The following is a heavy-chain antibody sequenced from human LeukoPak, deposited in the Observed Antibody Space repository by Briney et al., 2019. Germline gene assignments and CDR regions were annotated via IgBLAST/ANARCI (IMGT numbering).Heavy chain of an antibody. D-gene: IGHD3-3*01. CDR3: AREKTYYDFWSGYYNPLDC. Sequence: SETLSLTCTVSGGSISSGSYYWSWIRQPAGKGLEWIGRVYTSGSTNNNPCLKSRVTISVDTSKNQFTLKLSSVAAADTAVYYCAREKTYYDFWSGYYNPLDCWGQGTLVTVCS. V-gene: IGHV4-61*02. J-gene: IGHJ4*02. CDR2: VYTSGST. CDR1: GGSISSGSYY.